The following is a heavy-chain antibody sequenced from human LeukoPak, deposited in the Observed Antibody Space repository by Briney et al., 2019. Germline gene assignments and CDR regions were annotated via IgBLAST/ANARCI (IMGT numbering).Heavy chain of an antibody. Sequence: GGSLRLSCAASGFTFSSYSMNWVRKAPGKGLEWVSSISSSSSYIYYADSVKGRFTISRDNAENSLYLQMNSLRAEDTAVYYCARDNDLLRYFDWPLDYWGQGTLVTVSS. CDR3: ARDNDLLRYFDWPLDY. CDR2: ISSSSSYI. V-gene: IGHV3-21*01. CDR1: GFTFSSYS. D-gene: IGHD3-9*01. J-gene: IGHJ4*02.